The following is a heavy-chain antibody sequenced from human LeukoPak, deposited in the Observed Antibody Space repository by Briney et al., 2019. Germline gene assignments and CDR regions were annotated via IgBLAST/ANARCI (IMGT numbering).Heavy chain of an antibody. D-gene: IGHD5-12*01. CDR1: GFTFSSYE. Sequence: GALRLSCAASGFTFSSYEMNWVRQAPGKGLEWVSYISSSGSTIYYADSVKGRFTISRDNAKNSLYLQMNSLRTEDTAVYYCARGYSGYGGTFDYWGQGTLVTVSS. V-gene: IGHV3-48*03. J-gene: IGHJ4*02. CDR2: ISSSGSTI. CDR3: ARGYSGYGGTFDY.